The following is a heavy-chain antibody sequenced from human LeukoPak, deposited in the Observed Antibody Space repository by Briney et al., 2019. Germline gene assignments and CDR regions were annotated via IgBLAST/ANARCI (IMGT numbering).Heavy chain of an antibody. CDR3: VSRHYYDSSGEIDY. CDR2: IIPIFGTA. D-gene: IGHD3-22*01. J-gene: IGHJ4*02. V-gene: IGHV1-69*05. CDR1: GGTFSSYA. Sequence: GSSVKVSCKASGGTFSSYAISWVRQAPGQGLEWMGRIIPIFGTANYAQKFQGRVTITTDESTSTAYMELSSLRSEDTAVYYCVSRHYYDSSGEIDYRGQGTLVTVSS.